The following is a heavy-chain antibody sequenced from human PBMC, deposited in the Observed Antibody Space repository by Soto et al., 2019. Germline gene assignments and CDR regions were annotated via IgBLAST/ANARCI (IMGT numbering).Heavy chain of an antibody. V-gene: IGHV1-2*02. J-gene: IGHJ4*02. CDR3: ARGAQGFFPVSGIYFYFDH. CDR2: VHPDSGGT. CDR1: GYIFTDHL. D-gene: IGHD3-22*01. Sequence: ASVKVSCKTSGYIFTDHLIHWVRQSPGQGLQWVGWVHPDSGGTNVAQAFQDRVTMTADTSITTAYMDLARLRPDDTAIFYCARGAQGFFPVSGIYFYFDHWGQGTPVTVSS.